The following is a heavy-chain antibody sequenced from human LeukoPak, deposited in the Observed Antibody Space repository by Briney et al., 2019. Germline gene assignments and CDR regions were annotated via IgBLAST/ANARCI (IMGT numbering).Heavy chain of an antibody. CDR2: IYSGGST. CDR1: GFTVSSNY. Sequence: GGSLRLSCAASGFTVSSNYMSWVRQAPGKGLEWVSVIYSGGSTYYADSVKGGFTISRDNSKNTLYLQMNSLRAEDTAVYYCARDQGYRSERWFDPWGQGTLVTVSS. V-gene: IGHV3-66*01. J-gene: IGHJ5*02. D-gene: IGHD5-18*01. CDR3: ARDQGYRSERWFDP.